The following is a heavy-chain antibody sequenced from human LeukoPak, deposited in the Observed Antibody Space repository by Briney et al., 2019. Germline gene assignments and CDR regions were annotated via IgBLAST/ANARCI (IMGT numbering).Heavy chain of an antibody. D-gene: IGHD1-26*01. CDR2: INSDGSST. Sequence: GGSLRLSCAASGLTFSSYWMHWVRQAPGKGLVWVSRINSDGSSTTYADSVKGRFTISRDNAKNTLFLQMNSLGAEDTAVYYCARGYSGSYRIDYWGRGTLVTVSS. V-gene: IGHV3-74*01. CDR3: ARGYSGSYRIDY. J-gene: IGHJ4*02. CDR1: GLTFSSYW.